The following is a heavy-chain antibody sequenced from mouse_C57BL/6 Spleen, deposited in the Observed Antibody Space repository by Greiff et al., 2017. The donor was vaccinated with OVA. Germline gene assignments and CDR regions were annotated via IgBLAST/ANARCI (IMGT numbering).Heavy chain of an antibody. CDR3: AREGDYGNYFDY. CDR1: GFTFSDYG. Sequence: EVKLQESGGGLVKPGGSLKLSCAASGFTFSDYGMHWVRQAPEKGLEWVAYISSGSSTIYYADTVKGRFTISRDNAKNTLFLQMTSLRSEDTAMCDCAREGDYGNYFDYWGQGTTLTVSS. J-gene: IGHJ2*01. D-gene: IGHD1-1*01. V-gene: IGHV5-17*01. CDR2: ISSGSSTI.